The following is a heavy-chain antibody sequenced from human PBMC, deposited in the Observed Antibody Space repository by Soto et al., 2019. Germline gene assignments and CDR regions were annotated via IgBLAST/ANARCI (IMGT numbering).Heavy chain of an antibody. CDR1: GGSISSYY. J-gene: IGHJ5*02. V-gene: IGHV4-59*12. D-gene: IGHD6-13*01. Sequence: PSETLSLTCTVSGGSISSYYWSWIRQPPGKGLEWIGYIYYSGSTNYNPSLKSRVTISVDTSKNQFSLKLSSVTAADTAVYYCARKQQPHNWFDPWGQGTLVTVSS. CDR2: IYYSGST. CDR3: ARKQQPHNWFDP.